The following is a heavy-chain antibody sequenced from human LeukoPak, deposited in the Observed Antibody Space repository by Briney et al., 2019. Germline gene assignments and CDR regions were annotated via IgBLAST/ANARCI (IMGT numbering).Heavy chain of an antibody. CDR3: ARVGYCSSTSCYFDY. D-gene: IGHD2-2*01. J-gene: IGHJ4*02. Sequence: SETLSLTCTVSGGSISSYYWSWIRQPPGKGLEWIGYIYYSESTNYNPSLKSRVTISVDTSKNQFSLKLSSVTAAHTAVYYCARVGYCSSTSCYFDYWGQGTLVTVSS. CDR1: GGSISSYY. CDR2: IYYSEST. V-gene: IGHV4-59*01.